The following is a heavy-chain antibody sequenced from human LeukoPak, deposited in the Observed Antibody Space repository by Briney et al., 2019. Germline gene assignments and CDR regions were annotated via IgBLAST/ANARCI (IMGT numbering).Heavy chain of an antibody. V-gene: IGHV4-61*02. CDR2: IYTSGST. D-gene: IGHD1-26*01. J-gene: IGHJ4*02. CDR3: ARARVGETIDRGFDY. CDR1: GASISSSKYY. Sequence: SETLSLTCTVSGASISSSKYYWNWIRQPAGKGLEWIGRIYTSGSTEYNPSLKSRVTVSVDTSKNQFSLKLTSVTAADTAVYFCARARVGETIDRGFDYWGQGTLVTVSS.